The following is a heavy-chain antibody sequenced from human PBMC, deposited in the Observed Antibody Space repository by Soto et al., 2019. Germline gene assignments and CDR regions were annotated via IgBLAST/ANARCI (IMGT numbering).Heavy chain of an antibody. CDR2: MSGSGGST. CDR3: ANELNYYDSSGYNLDY. Sequence: GGSLRLSCAASGFTFSNYAMSWVRQAPGKGLEWVSAMSGSGGSTYYADSVKGRFTISRDNSKNTLYLQMNSLRAEDTALYYCANELNYYDSSGYNLDYWGQGTLVTVYS. CDR1: GFTFSNYA. D-gene: IGHD3-22*01. V-gene: IGHV3-23*01. J-gene: IGHJ4*02.